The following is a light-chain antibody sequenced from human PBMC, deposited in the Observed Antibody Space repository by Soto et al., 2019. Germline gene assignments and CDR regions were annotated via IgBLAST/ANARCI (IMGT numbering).Light chain of an antibody. V-gene: IGLV4-69*01. J-gene: IGLJ2*01. Sequence: QPVLTQSPSASASLGASVKLTCTLSSGHSTYAIAWHQQQPARGPRYLMKLNSDGSHSKGDGIPDRFSGSSSGAERYLTISSLQSADEADYYCQTWGTGIEVIFGGGTKLTVL. CDR2: LNSDGSH. CDR3: QTWGTGIEVI. CDR1: SGHSTYA.